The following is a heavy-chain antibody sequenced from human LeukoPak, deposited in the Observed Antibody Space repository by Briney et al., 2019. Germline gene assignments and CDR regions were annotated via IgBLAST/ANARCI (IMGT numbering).Heavy chain of an antibody. V-gene: IGHV3-33*01. CDR2: IWYDGSNK. CDR1: GITFVDYA. CDR3: AREVYDSSGYYGRSDAFDV. D-gene: IGHD3-22*01. Sequence: GGSLRLSCTASGITFVDYAMSWVRQAPGKGLEWVAVIWYDGSNKYYADSVKGRFTISRDNSKNTLYLQMNSLRAEDTAVYYCAREVYDSSGYYGRSDAFDVWGQGTMLTVSS. J-gene: IGHJ3*01.